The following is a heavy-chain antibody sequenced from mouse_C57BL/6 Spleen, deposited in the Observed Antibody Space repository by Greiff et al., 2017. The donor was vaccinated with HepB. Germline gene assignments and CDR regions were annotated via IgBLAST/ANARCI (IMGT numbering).Heavy chain of an antibody. J-gene: IGHJ3*01. D-gene: IGHD1-1*01. Sequence: VQLQQSGAELVRPGASVKLSCTASGFNIKDDYMHWVKQRPEQGLEWIGWIDPENGDTEYASKFQGKATITADTSSNTAYLQLSSLTSEDTAVYYCTTDSSSSWFAYWGQGTLVTVSA. CDR2: IDPENGDT. CDR1: GFNIKDDY. V-gene: IGHV14-4*01. CDR3: TTDSSSSWFAY.